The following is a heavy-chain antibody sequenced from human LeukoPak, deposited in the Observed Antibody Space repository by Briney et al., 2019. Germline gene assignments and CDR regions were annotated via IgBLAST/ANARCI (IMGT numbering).Heavy chain of an antibody. CDR2: ISAYNGNT. Sequence: ASVKVSCNASGYISSSYGISWVRQAPGQGLEWMGWISAYNGNTNYAQKLQGRVTMTTDTSTSTAYMELRSLRSDDTAVYYCARDRPFDRCCYFGFGGQGTLGTVFS. D-gene: IGHD3-22*01. CDR1: GYISSSYG. CDR3: ARDRPFDRCCYFGF. J-gene: IGHJ4*02. V-gene: IGHV1-18*01.